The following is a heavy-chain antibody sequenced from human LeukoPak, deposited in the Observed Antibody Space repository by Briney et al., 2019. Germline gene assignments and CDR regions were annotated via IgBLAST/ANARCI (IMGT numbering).Heavy chain of an antibody. CDR2: ISWNSGSI. J-gene: IGHJ4*02. V-gene: IGHV3-9*01. D-gene: IGHD6-19*01. CDR1: GFTFDDYA. Sequence: GGSLRLSCAASGFTFDDYAMHCVRQAPGKGLEWVSGISWNSGSIGYADSEKGRFTISRDNAKNSLYLQMNSLRAEDTALYYCATRAVAGSFDYWGQGTLVTVSS. CDR3: ATRAVAGSFDY.